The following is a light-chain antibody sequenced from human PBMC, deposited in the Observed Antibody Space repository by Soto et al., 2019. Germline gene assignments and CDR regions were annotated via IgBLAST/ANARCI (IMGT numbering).Light chain of an antibody. CDR2: WAS. CDR3: QQYYSTPPT. J-gene: IGKJ4*01. CDR1: QSVLYTSSNKNY. Sequence: DIVMTQSPDSLAVSLGERATINCKSSQSVLYTSSNKNYLAWYQQKPGQPPKLLIHWASTRESGVPDRFSGSGSGTDFPLTISSLQAADVAVYYCQQYYSTPPTFGGGTKVEIK. V-gene: IGKV4-1*01.